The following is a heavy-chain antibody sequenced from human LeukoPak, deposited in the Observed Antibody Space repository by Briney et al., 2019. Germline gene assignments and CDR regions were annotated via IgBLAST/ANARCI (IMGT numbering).Heavy chain of an antibody. CDR3: ARELRFLEWLHLDY. Sequence: SQTLSLTCTVSGGSISSGGYYWSWIRQHPGKGLEWLGYIYYSGSTYYNPSLKSRVTISVDTSKNQFSLKLSSVTAADTAVYYCARELRFLEWLHLDYWGQGTLVTVSS. V-gene: IGHV4-31*03. CDR2: IYYSGST. D-gene: IGHD3-3*01. CDR1: GGSISSGGYY. J-gene: IGHJ4*02.